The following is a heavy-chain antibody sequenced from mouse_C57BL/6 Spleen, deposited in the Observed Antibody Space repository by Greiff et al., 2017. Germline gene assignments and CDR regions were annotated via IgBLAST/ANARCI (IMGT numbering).Heavy chain of an antibody. CDR2: IWGVGST. D-gene: IGHD1-1*01. V-gene: IGHV2-6*01. J-gene: IGHJ4*01. CDR1: GFSLTSYG. Sequence: VKLVESGPGLVAPSQSLSITCTVSGFSLTSYGVDWVRQSPGKGLEWLGVIWGVGSTNYNSAPKSRLSISKDNSKSQVFLKISSLQTDDTAMYYCARNYYLYAMDYWGQGTSVTVSS. CDR3: ARNYYLYAMDY.